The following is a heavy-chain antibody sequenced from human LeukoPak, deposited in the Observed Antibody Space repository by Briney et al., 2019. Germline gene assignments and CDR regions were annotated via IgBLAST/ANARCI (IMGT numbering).Heavy chain of an antibody. CDR3: ARVEFGYPMAASPYRWFDP. Sequence: SGTLSLTCTVSGGSIINTNWWTWVRQPPGKGLEWIGDIFHSGRANYNPSLKSRVTLSVDTSKNHFSLNLTSLTAADTALYYCARVEFGYPMAASPYRWFDPWGQGTPVIVSS. D-gene: IGHD2-15*01. J-gene: IGHJ5*02. CDR2: IFHSGRA. V-gene: IGHV4-4*02. CDR1: GGSIINTNW.